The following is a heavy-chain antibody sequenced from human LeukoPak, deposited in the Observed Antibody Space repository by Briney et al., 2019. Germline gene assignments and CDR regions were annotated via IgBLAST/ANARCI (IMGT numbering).Heavy chain of an antibody. CDR3: ARHEGWYFDY. J-gene: IGHJ4*02. CDR1: GYSFTSYW. D-gene: IGHD2-15*01. CDR2: IDPSDSYT. V-gene: IGHV5-10-1*01. Sequence: GDSLKISCKGSGYSFTSYWISWVRQMPGKGLEWMGRIDPSDSYTNYSPSFQGHVTISADKSISTAYLQWSSLKASDTAMYYCARHEGWYFDYWGQGTLVTVSS.